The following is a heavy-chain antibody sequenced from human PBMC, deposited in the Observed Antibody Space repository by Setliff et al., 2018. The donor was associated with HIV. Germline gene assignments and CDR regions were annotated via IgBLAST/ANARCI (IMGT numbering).Heavy chain of an antibody. V-gene: IGHV5-51*01. CDR2: IYPGDSDA. J-gene: IGHJ4*02. Sequence: GESLKISCKGSGYSFTSYWIGWVRQMPERGLEWMGVIYPGDSDARYSPSFQGQVTISVDKSINTAYLQWSSLKASDTALYYCARLRHNRPWLVVNSPLDSWGQGTLVTVSS. CDR1: GYSFTSYW. CDR3: ARLRHNRPWLVVNSPLDS. D-gene: IGHD6-19*01.